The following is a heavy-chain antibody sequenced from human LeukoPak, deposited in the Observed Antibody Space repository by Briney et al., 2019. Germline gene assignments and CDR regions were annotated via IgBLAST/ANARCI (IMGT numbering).Heavy chain of an antibody. D-gene: IGHD4/OR15-4a*01. CDR3: AKASNYDYGSVDY. CDR2: ISWNSGRL. J-gene: IGHJ4*02. Sequence: PGRSLRLSCAASGFTFNDYAMHWVRQTPGKGLEWVSGISWNSGRLGYADPVKGRFTISRDNAKNSLHLQMNSLRPEDTAFYYCAKASNYDYGSVDYWGQGTLVTVSS. CDR1: GFTFNDYA. V-gene: IGHV3-9*01.